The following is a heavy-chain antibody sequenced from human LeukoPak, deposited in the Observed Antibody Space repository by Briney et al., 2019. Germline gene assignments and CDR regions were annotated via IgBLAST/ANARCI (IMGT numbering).Heavy chain of an antibody. V-gene: IGHV5-51*01. Sequence: PGESLKISCKGSGYSFTSYWIAWVRQMPGKGLEWMGIIYPGDSDTRYSPSFQGQVTISADKSISTAYLQWSGLQASDTAMHYCARRYSSSRGFDEWGQGTLVTVSS. CDR2: IYPGDSDT. CDR1: GYSFTSYW. J-gene: IGHJ4*02. CDR3: ARRYSSSRGFDE. D-gene: IGHD6-13*01.